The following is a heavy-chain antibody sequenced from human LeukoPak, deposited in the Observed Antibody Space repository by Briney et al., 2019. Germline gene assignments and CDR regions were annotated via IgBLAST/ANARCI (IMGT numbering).Heavy chain of an antibody. Sequence: GGSLGLSCTASGFTFDDYGMSWVRQAPGKGLEWVSSINWIGGSTGYADSVKGRFTISRDNAKNSLYLQMNSLRAEDTALYYCARGYGCSSTTCFAYYYYYYMDVWGKGTTVTVSS. CDR1: GFTFDDYG. J-gene: IGHJ6*03. CDR3: ARGYGCSSTTCFAYYYYYYMDV. V-gene: IGHV3-20*04. CDR2: INWIGGST. D-gene: IGHD2-2*01.